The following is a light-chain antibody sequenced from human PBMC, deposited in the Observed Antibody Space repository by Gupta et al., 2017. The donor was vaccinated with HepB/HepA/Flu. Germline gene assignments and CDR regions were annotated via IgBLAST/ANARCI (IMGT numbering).Light chain of an antibody. J-gene: IGLJ1*01. CDR2: NDN. V-gene: IGLV1-47*02. CDR1: SSNIGTDH. Sequence: QPVLTQPPSASGTPGQRVTISCSGRSSNIGTDHASWSQQLPGTAPNLLIYNDNQRHSGVPERFSGSKYGTTATLAISGLPAEDEADYYCVDGDDSRSGSVFGAGTKVTVL. CDR3: VDGDDSRSGSV.